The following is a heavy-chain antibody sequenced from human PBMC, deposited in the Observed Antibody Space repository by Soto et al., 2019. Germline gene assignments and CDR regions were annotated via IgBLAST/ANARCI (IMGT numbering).Heavy chain of an antibody. D-gene: IGHD3-10*01. CDR3: ASPYSGMDAFDI. CDR2: IIPIFGTA. J-gene: IGHJ3*02. CDR1: GGTFSSYA. Sequence: QVQLVQSGAEVKKPGSSVKVSCKASGGTFSSYAISWVRQAPGQGLEWMGGIIPIFGTANYAQKFQGRVTITADESTSTAYMELSSLRSEDTDVYSCASPYSGMDAFDIWGQGTMVTVSS. V-gene: IGHV1-69*12.